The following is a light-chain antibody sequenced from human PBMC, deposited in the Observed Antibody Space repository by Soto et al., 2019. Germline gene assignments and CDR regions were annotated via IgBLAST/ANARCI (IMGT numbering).Light chain of an antibody. Sequence: QSVLTQPPSVSAAPGQKVTISCSGRSSNIGNNYVSWYQQLPGTAPKLLIYDSDKRPSGIPDRFSGSKSGASATLGITGLQTGDEPDYYCGAWDSSLSVVVFGGGTKVTVL. J-gene: IGLJ2*01. CDR3: GAWDSSLSVVV. V-gene: IGLV1-51*01. CDR2: DSD. CDR1: SSNIGNNY.